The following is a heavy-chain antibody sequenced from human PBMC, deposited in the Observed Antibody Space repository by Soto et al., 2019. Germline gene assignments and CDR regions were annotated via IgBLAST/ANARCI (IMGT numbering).Heavy chain of an antibody. CDR2: IIPMFGTA. J-gene: IGHJ4*02. CDR1: GGTFSTYA. CDR3: ARGIQLWLRRINSGYSG. D-gene: IGHD5-18*01. V-gene: IGHV1-69*12. Sequence: QVQLVQSGAEVNKPESSVKVSCKAPGGTFSTYAISWVRQAPGQGLEWMGGIIPMFGTANYAQRFQDRVTITADESTNTVYMELSSLRSEDTAVYFCARGIQLWLRRINSGYSGWGQGTLVTVSS.